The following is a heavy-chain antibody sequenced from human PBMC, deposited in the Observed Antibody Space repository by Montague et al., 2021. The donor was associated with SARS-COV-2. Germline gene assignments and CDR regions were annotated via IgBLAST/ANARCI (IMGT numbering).Heavy chain of an antibody. CDR2: IYYSGST. D-gene: IGHD3-22*01. V-gene: IGHV4-31*03. J-gene: IGHJ3*02. CDR3: ARVQGITMIVVVIGAFDI. CDR1: GGSISSGGYS. Sequence: TLSLTCTVSGGSISSGGYSWSWIRQHPGKGLEWIGYIYYSGSTYYNPSLKIRVTISVDTSKNQFSLKLSSVTAADTAVYYCARVQGITMIVVVIGAFDIWGQGTMVTVSS.